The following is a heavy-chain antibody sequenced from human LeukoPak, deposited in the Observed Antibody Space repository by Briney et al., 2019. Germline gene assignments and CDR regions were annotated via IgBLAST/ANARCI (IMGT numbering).Heavy chain of an antibody. Sequence: SETLSLTCTVSGGSISSYYWSWIRQPAGKGLEWIGRIYTSGSTNYNPSLKSRVTMSVDTSKNQFSLKLSSVTAADTAVYYCARQLAAAGAAGLDYWGQGTLVTVSS. D-gene: IGHD6-13*01. J-gene: IGHJ4*02. CDR2: IYTSGST. CDR3: ARQLAAAGAAGLDY. CDR1: GGSISSYY. V-gene: IGHV4-4*07.